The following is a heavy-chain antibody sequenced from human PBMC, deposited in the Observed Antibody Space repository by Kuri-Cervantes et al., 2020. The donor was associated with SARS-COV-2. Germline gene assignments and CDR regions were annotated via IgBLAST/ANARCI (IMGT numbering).Heavy chain of an antibody. CDR2: ISAYNGNT. D-gene: IGHD5-18*01. CDR1: GYTFTSYG. V-gene: IGHV1-18*01. Sequence: ASVKVSCKASGYTFTSYGISWVRQAPGQGLEWMGWISAYNGNTNYAQKLQGRVTMTTDTSTSTAYMELRSLRSDDTAVYYCAREGDTAVAHYYYYRTSGAKGPRSPSP. CDR3: AREGDTAVAHYYYYRTS. J-gene: IGHJ6*03.